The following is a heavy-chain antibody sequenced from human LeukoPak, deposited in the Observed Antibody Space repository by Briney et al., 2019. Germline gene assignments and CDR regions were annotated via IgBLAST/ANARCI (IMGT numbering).Heavy chain of an antibody. CDR2: ISTMSSTK. CDR3: ARTTIAAAEPDIDY. V-gene: IGHV3-48*01. J-gene: IGHJ4*02. CDR1: GFTFSSYD. Sequence: GGSLRLSCAASGFTFSSYDMNWVRQAPGKGLEWVSYISTMSSTKYYADSVKGRFTISRDNSKNTLYLQMNSLRAEDTAVYYCARTTIAAAEPDIDYWGQGTLVTVSS. D-gene: IGHD6-13*01.